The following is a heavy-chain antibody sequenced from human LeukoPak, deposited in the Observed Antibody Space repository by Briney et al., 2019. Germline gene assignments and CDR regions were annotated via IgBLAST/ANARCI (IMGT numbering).Heavy chain of an antibody. CDR2: IKQDGSET. J-gene: IGHJ4*02. CDR3: AKDEDHDYGDYYFDS. V-gene: IGHV3-7*01. D-gene: IGHD4-17*01. CDR1: GFTFSNYW. Sequence: GGSLRLSCAASGFTFSNYWINWVRQAPGKELEWVANIKQDGSETYCVDSVKGRFTISRDNAKNSLYLQMNSLRDEDTAVYYCAKDEDHDYGDYYFDSWGQGTLVTVSS.